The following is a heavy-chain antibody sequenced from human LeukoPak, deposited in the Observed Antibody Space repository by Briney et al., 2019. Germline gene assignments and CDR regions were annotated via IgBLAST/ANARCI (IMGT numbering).Heavy chain of an antibody. J-gene: IGHJ6*03. D-gene: IGHD2-2*01. CDR2: ISSSSSTI. CDR3: ARDHIVVVPAAMRGDDYYYYYMDV. Sequence: PGGSLRLSCAASGFTFSSYSMNWVRQAPGKGLEWVSYISSSSSTIYYADSVKGRLTISRDNAKNSLYLQMNSLRAEDTAVYYCARDHIVVVPAAMRGDDYYYYYMDVWGKGTTVTVSS. CDR1: GFTFSSYS. V-gene: IGHV3-48*01.